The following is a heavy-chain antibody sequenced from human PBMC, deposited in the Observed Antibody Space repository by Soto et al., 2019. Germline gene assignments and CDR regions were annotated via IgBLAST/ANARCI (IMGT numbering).Heavy chain of an antibody. CDR3: ARGKGYCSGGSCDTDY. CDR2: IIPTLGIA. J-gene: IGHJ4*02. CDR1: GGTFSSYT. Sequence: QVQLVQSGAEVKKPGSSVKVSCKASGGTFSSYTISWVRQAPGQGLEWMGRIIPTLGIANYAQKFQGRVTITADKSTSTAYMELSSLRSEDTAVYYCARGKGYCSGGSCDTDYWGQGTLVTVSS. D-gene: IGHD2-15*01. V-gene: IGHV1-69*02.